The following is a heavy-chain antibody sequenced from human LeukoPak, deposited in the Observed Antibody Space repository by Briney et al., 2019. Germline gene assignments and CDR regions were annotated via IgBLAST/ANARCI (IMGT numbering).Heavy chain of an antibody. V-gene: IGHV4-59*01. J-gene: IGHJ4*01. D-gene: IGHD6-19*01. Sequence: SETLSLTCTVSDDSISTYYWSWIRRPPGRGLEWIGYTYSSGSTMYNPSLKSRVTISVDTSKKQLSLKLSSVTAADTAVYYCVRAKKAVAGFFDYWGHGTLVTVSS. CDR3: VRAKKAVAGFFDY. CDR1: DDSISTYY. CDR2: TYSSGST.